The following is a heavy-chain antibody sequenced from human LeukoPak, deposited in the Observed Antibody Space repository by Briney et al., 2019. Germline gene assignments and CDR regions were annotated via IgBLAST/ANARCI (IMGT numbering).Heavy chain of an antibody. CDR1: GYTFTSYD. CDR3: ARAPGGYYDSSGSFDY. J-gene: IGHJ4*02. CDR2: MNPNSDNT. Sequence: ASVKVSCKASGYTFTSYDINWVRQATGQGLEWMGWMNPNSDNTGYAQKFQGRVTMTRNTSISTAYMELSSLRSEDTAVYYCARAPGGYYDSSGSFDYWGQGTLVTVSS. D-gene: IGHD3-22*01. V-gene: IGHV1-8*01.